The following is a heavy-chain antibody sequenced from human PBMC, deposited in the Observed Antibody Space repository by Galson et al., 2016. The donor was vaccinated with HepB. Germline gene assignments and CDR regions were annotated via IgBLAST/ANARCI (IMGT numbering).Heavy chain of an antibody. V-gene: IGHV1-69*13. Sequence: SVKVSCKASGDAFSHYAISWVRQAPGQGLEWMGGIIPVFGTPKYAQKFQGRLTITADESTATAYMDLRSLRLDDTAVYYCARDPKDGGFVGVHFYHGLDVWGQGTTVIVSS. CDR1: GDAFSHYA. D-gene: IGHD2-15*01. CDR3: ARDPKDGGFVGVHFYHGLDV. CDR2: IIPVFGTP. J-gene: IGHJ6*02.